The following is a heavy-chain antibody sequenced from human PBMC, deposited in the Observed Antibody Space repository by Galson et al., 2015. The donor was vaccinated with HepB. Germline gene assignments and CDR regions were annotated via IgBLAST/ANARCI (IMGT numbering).Heavy chain of an antibody. CDR3: ITGGYSYGPLGY. V-gene: IGHV3-15*01. J-gene: IGHJ4*02. D-gene: IGHD5-18*01. CDR2: IKSKTDGGTT. Sequence: LRLSCAASGSTFSNAWMSWVRQAPGKGLEWVGRIKSKTDGGTTDYAAPVKGRFTISRDDSKNTLYLQMNSLKTEDTAVYYCITGGYSYGPLGYWGQGTLVTVSS. CDR1: GSTFSNAW.